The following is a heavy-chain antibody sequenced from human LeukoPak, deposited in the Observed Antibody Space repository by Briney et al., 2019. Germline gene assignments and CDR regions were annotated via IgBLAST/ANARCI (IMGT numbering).Heavy chain of an antibody. CDR3: ARDHYYDGRGRFDP. D-gene: IGHD3-16*01. Sequence: SETLSLTCSVSGGSVTSGTYHWGWIRQPPGKGLEWIGSVYFDGGTHYNPSLQSRVTVSVDTSKNQFSLRLSSVTAADTALYYCARDHYYDGRGRFDPWGQGTLVTVSS. CDR2: VYFDGGT. CDR1: GGSVTSGTYH. V-gene: IGHV4-39*07. J-gene: IGHJ5*02.